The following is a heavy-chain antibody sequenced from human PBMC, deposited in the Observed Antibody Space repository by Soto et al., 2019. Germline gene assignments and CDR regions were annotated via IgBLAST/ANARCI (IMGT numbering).Heavy chain of an antibody. CDR3: ARYGAAKNYYYGMDV. Sequence: ASVKVSCKASGYTFTSYYMHWVRQAPGQGLEWMGIINPSGGSTSYAQKFQGRVTMTRDTSTSTVYMELSSLRSEDTAVYYCARYGAAKNYYYGMDVWGQGTTVTVSS. CDR1: GYTFTSYY. V-gene: IGHV1-46*01. CDR2: INPSGGST. J-gene: IGHJ6*02. D-gene: IGHD6-25*01.